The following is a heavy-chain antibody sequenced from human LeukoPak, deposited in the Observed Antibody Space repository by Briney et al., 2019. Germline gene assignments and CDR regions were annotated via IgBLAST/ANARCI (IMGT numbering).Heavy chain of an antibody. D-gene: IGHD1-26*01. CDR3: AREYYALSGSYAPYFDY. V-gene: IGHV3-66*01. CDR2: IYSGGST. J-gene: IGHJ4*02. Sequence: GGSLRLSCAASGFTVSSNYMSWVRQAPGKGLKWVSVIYSGGSTYYADSVKGRFTISRDNSKNTLYLQMNSLRAEDTAVYYCAREYYALSGSYAPYFDYWGQGTLVTVSS. CDR1: GFTVSSNY.